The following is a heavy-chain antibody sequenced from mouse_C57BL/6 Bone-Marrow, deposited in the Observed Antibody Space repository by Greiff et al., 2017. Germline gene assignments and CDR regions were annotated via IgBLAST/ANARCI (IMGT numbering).Heavy chain of an antibody. V-gene: IGHV1-7*01. Sequence: QVQLKESGAELAKPGASVKLSCKASGYTFTSYWMHWVKQRPGQGLEWIGYINPSSGYTKYNQKFKDKATLTADKSSSTAYMQLSSLTYEDSAVYYCARSPLGRPWYFDVWGTGTTVTVFS. J-gene: IGHJ1*03. D-gene: IGHD4-1*01. CDR2: INPSSGYT. CDR1: GYTFTSYW. CDR3: ARSPLGRPWYFDV.